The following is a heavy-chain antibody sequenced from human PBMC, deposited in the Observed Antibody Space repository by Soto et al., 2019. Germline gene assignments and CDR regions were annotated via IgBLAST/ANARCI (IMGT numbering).Heavy chain of an antibody. Sequence: QITLKESGPTLVKPTQTLTLTCTFSGFSLTTRGVGVGWIRQPPGKALEWLALIYWDDDEGYSPSLKSRLTITXDXXKAQVVLTMINMDPVDTATYYCAHRPRGYSYHFDYWGQGTLVTVSS. CDR3: AHRPRGYSYHFDY. V-gene: IGHV2-5*02. CDR1: GFSLTTRGVG. CDR2: IYWDDDE. J-gene: IGHJ4*02. D-gene: IGHD5-18*01.